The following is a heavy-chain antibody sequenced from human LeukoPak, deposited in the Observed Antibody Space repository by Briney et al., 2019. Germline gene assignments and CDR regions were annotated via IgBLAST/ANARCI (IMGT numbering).Heavy chain of an antibody. J-gene: IGHJ1*01. D-gene: IGHD5-18*01. V-gene: IGHV1-2*02. Sequence: ASVKVSCKASGYTFTGYYMHWVRQAPGQGLEWMGWINPNSGGTNYAQKFQGRFTMTRDTSISTAYMELSRLRSDDTAVYYCARGGYSYGLGAEYFQHWGQGTLVTVSS. CDR2: INPNSGGT. CDR3: ARGGYSYGLGAEYFQH. CDR1: GYTFTGYY.